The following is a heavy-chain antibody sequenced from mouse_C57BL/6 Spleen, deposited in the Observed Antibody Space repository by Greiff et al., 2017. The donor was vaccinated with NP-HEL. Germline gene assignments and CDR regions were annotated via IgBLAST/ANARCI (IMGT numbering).Heavy chain of an antibody. CDR2: IYPGDGDT. Sequence: QVQLKQSGPELVKPGASVKISCKASGYAFSSSWMNWVKQRPGKGLEWIGRIYPGDGDTNYNGKFKGKATLTADKSSSTAYMQLSSLTSEDSAVYFCATNDGYSYYYAMDYWGQGTSVTVSS. J-gene: IGHJ4*01. V-gene: IGHV1-82*01. CDR3: ATNDGYSYYYAMDY. CDR1: GYAFSSSW. D-gene: IGHD2-3*01.